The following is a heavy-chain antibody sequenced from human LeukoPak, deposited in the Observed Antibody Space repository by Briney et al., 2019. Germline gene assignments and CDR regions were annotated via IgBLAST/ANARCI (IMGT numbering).Heavy chain of an antibody. V-gene: IGHV4-38-2*01. D-gene: IGHD6-13*01. J-gene: IGHJ2*01. CDR1: GYSISSGYY. CDR3: ARQGAAAGTGRVSWYFDL. CDR2: IYLSGST. Sequence: SETLSLTCAVSGYSISSGYYWGWIRQPPGKGLEWIGSIYLSGSTYYNPSLKRRVTISVDTSKNQFSLKLSSVTAADTAAYYCARQGAAAGTGRVSWYFDLWGRGTLVTVSS.